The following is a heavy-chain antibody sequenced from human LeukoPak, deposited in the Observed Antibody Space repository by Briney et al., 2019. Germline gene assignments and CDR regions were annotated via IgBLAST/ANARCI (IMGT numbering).Heavy chain of an antibody. Sequence: PGGSLRLSCAASGFTFSSYEMHWVRQAPGKGLEGVSYISSSGSTIYYADSVKGRFTISRDNAKNSLYLQMNSLRAEDTAVYYCAELGITMIGGVWGKGTTVTISS. CDR3: AELGITMIGGV. V-gene: IGHV3-48*03. J-gene: IGHJ6*04. CDR2: ISSSGSTI. D-gene: IGHD3-10*02. CDR1: GFTFSSYE.